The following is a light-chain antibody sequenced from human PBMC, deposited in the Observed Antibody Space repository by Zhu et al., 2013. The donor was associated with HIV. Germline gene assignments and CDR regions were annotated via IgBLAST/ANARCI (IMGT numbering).Light chain of an antibody. J-gene: IGKJ1*01. CDR3: MQGTHWPPT. CDR2: KVS. V-gene: IGKV2-30*02. CDR1: QSLVHSDGNTY. Sequence: DVVMTQSPLSLPVTLGQPASISCRSSQSLVHSDGNTYLNWFQQRPGQSPRRLIYKVSNRDSGVPDRFSGSGSGTDFTLKISRVEAEDVGFYYCMQGTHWPPTFGQGTKVEIK.